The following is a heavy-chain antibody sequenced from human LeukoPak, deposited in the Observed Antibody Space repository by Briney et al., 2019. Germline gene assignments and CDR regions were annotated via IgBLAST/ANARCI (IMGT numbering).Heavy chain of an antibody. V-gene: IGHV3-7*01. J-gene: IGHJ4*02. CDR3: AREGVTMIPPHGY. CDR2: IKQDGSEK. D-gene: IGHD3-22*01. Sequence: GGSLRLSCAASGFTFSSYWMSWVRQAPGKGPEWVANIKQDGSEKYYVDSVKGRFTISRDNAKNSLYLQMNSLRAEDTAVYYCAREGVTMIPPHGYWGQGTLVTVSS. CDR1: GFTFSSYW.